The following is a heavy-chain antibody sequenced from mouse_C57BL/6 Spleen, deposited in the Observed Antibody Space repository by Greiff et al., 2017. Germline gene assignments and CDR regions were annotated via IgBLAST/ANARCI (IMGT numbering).Heavy chain of an antibody. J-gene: IGHJ1*01. Sequence: VQLQQSGPELVKPGASVKISCKASGYSFTGYYMNWVKQSPEKSLEWIGEINPSTGGTTYNQKFKSKATLTVDKSSSKAYMPLKSLTSEDSSVYYCARPHYDACYFDVWGPGTTVTVSS. V-gene: IGHV1-42*01. D-gene: IGHD1-2*01. CDR2: INPSTGGT. CDR1: GYSFTGYY. CDR3: ARPHYDACYFDV.